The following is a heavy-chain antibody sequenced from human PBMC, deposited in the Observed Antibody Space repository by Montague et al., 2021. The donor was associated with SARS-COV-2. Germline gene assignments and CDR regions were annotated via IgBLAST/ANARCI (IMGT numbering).Heavy chain of an antibody. CDR1: GGSISNYY. J-gene: IGHJ6*02. CDR2: IYYSGST. V-gene: IGHV4-59*01. D-gene: IGHD3-22*01. CDR3: ARGGGYYNYGLDV. Sequence: SETLSLTRTLSGGSISNYYWSWIRQPPGRGLEWIGYIYYSGSTDXSPSLKSRVTISIDTSKNQFSLKVTSVTAADTAVYYCARGGGYYNYGLDVWGQGTTVTVSS.